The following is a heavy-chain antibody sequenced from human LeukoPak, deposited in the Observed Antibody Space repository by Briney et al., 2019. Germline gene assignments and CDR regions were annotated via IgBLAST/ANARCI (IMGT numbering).Heavy chain of an antibody. D-gene: IGHD2-15*01. J-gene: IGHJ4*02. CDR1: GFTFSSYE. CDR2: ISSSGSTI. Sequence: GGSLRLSCAASGFTFSSYEMNWVRQAPGKGLEWVSYISSSGSTIYYADSVKGRFTISRDNAKNSLYLQMDSLRAEDTAVYYCARDGCSGGSCEDWGQGTLVTVSS. V-gene: IGHV3-48*03. CDR3: ARDGCSGGSCED.